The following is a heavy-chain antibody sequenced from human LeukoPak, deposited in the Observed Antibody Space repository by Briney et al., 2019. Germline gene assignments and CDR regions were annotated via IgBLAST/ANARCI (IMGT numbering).Heavy chain of an antibody. Sequence: GASVKVSCKASGYTFTNYGMNWVRQAPGQGLEWMGWINTNTGNPTYAQGFTGRFVFSLDTSVSTAYLQISSLKAEDTAVYYCARARSGWASDAFDIWGQGTMVTVSS. V-gene: IGHV7-4-1*02. CDR3: ARARSGWASDAFDI. J-gene: IGHJ3*02. CDR2: INTNTGNP. D-gene: IGHD6-19*01. CDR1: GYTFTNYG.